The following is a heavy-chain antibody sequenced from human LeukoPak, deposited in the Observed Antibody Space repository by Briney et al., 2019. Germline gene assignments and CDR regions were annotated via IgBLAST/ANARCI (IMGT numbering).Heavy chain of an antibody. D-gene: IGHD3-3*01. Sequence: SETLSLTCAVSGGSISSYYWSWIRQPPGKGLEWIGYIYYSGSTNYNPSLKSRVTISVDTSKNQFSLKLSSVTAADTAVYYCARRNAYYDFWSGYYPYWYFDLWGRGTLVTVSS. J-gene: IGHJ2*01. CDR1: GGSISSYY. CDR3: ARRNAYYDFWSGYYPYWYFDL. V-gene: IGHV4-59*08. CDR2: IYYSGST.